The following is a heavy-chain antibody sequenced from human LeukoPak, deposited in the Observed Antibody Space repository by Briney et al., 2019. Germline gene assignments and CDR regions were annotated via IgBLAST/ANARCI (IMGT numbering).Heavy chain of an antibody. CDR3: ARDLCGANWYALCRSFDL. CDR1: GFIFSGYN. Sequence: NSGGSLRLSCAASGFIFSGYNINWVRQVPGKGLEWVSSISSSSGFIYYADSVKGRFTVSRENAKNSVYLQMNSLRAEDTAVYYCARDLCGANWYALCRSFDLWGQGTLVTVSS. CDR2: ISSSSGFI. V-gene: IGHV3-21*01. D-gene: IGHD2-2*01. J-gene: IGHJ5*02.